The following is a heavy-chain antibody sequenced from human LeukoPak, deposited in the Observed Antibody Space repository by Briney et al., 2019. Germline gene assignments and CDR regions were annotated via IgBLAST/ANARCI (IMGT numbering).Heavy chain of an antibody. CDR2: INHSGST. D-gene: IGHD6-13*01. CDR3: ARGQGIAAAAFGY. CDR1: GGSFSGYY. J-gene: IGHJ4*02. V-gene: IGHV4-34*01. Sequence: SETLSLTCAVYGGSFSGYYWSWIRQPPGKGLEWNGEINHSGSTNYNPSLKSRVTISVDTSKNQFSLKLSSVTAADTAVYYCARGQGIAAAAFGYWGQGTLVTVSS.